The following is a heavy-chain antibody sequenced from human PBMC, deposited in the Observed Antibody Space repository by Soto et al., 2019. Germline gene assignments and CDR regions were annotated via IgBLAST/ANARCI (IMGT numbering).Heavy chain of an antibody. V-gene: IGHV6-1*01. CDR3: ARHAVPAATDYYYYMDV. J-gene: IGHJ6*03. CDR2: TYYRSRWYN. D-gene: IGHD2-2*01. Sequence: TLSLTCAISGDSVSSNSAAWNWIRQSPSRGLEWLGRTYYRSRWYNDYAVSVRSRITVNPDTSKNQFSLHLNSVTPEDTAVYYCARHAVPAATDYYYYMDVWGKGTTVTVS. CDR1: GDSVSSNSAA.